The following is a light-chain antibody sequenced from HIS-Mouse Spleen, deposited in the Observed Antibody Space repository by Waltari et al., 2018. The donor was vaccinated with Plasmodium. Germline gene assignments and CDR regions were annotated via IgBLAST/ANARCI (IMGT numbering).Light chain of an antibody. V-gene: IGKV1-39*01. J-gene: IGKJ1*01. CDR1: QSISSY. CDR2: AAS. CDR3: QQSYSTWT. Sequence: DIQMTQSPSSMSASVGDRVTITCRASQSISSYLNWYQQKPGKAPKLLSYAASSLQSGFPSRFSGSGSGTDFTLTISSLQPEDFATYYCQQSYSTWTFGQGTKVEIK.